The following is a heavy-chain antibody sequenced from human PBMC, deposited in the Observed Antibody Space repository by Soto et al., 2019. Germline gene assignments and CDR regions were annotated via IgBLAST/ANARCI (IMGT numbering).Heavy chain of an antibody. V-gene: IGHV4-31*03. D-gene: IGHD2-15*01. Sequence: SETLSLTCTVSGGSISSGGYYWSWIRQHPGKGLEWIGYIYYSGSTYYNPSLKSRVTISVDTSKNQFSLKLSSVTAADTAVYYCARXLGPIVVVAPPFDAFDIWGQGTMVTVSS. CDR2: IYYSGST. J-gene: IGHJ3*02. CDR1: GGSISSGGYY. CDR3: ARXLGPIVVVAPPFDAFDI.